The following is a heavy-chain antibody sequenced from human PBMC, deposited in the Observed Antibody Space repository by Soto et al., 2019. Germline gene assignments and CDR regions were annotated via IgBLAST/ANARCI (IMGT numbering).Heavy chain of an antibody. Sequence: SETLSLTCAVYGGSFSGYYWSWIRQPPGKGLEWIGEINHSGSTNYNPSLKSRVTISVDTSKNQFSLKLSSVTAADTAVYYCARARLYYDFLRYYGMDVWGQGTTVTVSS. D-gene: IGHD3-3*01. CDR3: ARARLYYDFLRYYGMDV. CDR1: GGSFSGYY. J-gene: IGHJ6*02. CDR2: INHSGST. V-gene: IGHV4-34*01.